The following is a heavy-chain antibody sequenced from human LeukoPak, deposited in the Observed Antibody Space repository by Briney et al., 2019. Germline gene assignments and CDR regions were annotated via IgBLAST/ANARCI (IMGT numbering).Heavy chain of an antibody. V-gene: IGHV3-30-3*01. CDR1: GLTLSNVW. D-gene: IGHD4-17*01. Sequence: GGSLRLSCAVSGLTLSNVWMNWVRQAPGKGLEWVAVLSHDGNNKYYADSVKGRFTISRVNSKKTLYLEMNNLRAEDTAVYFCARENYGDYYLDFWGQGTLVTVSS. CDR3: ARENYGDYYLDF. CDR2: LSHDGNNK. J-gene: IGHJ4*02.